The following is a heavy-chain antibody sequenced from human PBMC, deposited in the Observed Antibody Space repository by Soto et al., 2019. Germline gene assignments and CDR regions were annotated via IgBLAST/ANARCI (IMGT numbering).Heavy chain of an antibody. CDR1: GFTFSSYS. D-gene: IGHD3-22*01. CDR2: ISSSGGNT. CDR3: AKEMGDYYDSSGSLFDR. J-gene: IGHJ5*02. Sequence: GGSLRLSGAASGFTFSSYSMNWVRQAPWKGLEWVSYISSSGGNTYYADSVKGRFTISRDNAKNTLFPQMNSLRAEDTALYFCAKEMGDYYDSSGSLFDRWGRGTLFTICS. V-gene: IGHV3-48*01.